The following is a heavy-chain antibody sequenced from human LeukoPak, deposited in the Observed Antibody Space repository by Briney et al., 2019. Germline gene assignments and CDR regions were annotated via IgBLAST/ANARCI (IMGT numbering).Heavy chain of an antibody. D-gene: IGHD3-9*01. CDR1: GGSISSGGYS. J-gene: IGHJ6*02. CDR3: ARQYYDILTGYRYGMDV. V-gene: IGHV4-30-2*01. CDR2: IYHSGST. Sequence: SQTLSLTCAVSGGSISSGGYSWSWIRQPPGTGLEWLGYIYHSGSTYYNPSLKSRVTISVDRSKNQFSLKLSPVTAADTAVYYCARQYYDILTGYRYGMDVWGQGTTVTVSS.